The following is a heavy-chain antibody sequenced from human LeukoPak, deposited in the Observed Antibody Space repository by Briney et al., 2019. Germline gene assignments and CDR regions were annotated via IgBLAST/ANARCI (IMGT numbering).Heavy chain of an antibody. D-gene: IGHD3-3*01. CDR3: ARASAVVSISGGLDP. CDR1: GGSISGTPYY. J-gene: IGHJ5*02. Sequence: PSQTLSLTCTVSGGSISGTPYYWTWVRQPAGRGLEWIGRIYNDGGSIYNPSLKSRVTISIDTSKNQFSLKLTSVSAADTAVYFCARASAVVSISGGLDPWGQGILVTVSS. V-gene: IGHV4-61*02. CDR2: IYNDGGS.